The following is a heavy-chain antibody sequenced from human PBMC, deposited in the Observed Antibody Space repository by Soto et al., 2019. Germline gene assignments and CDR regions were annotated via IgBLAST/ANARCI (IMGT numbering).Heavy chain of an antibody. CDR1: GFTVTNKY. Sequence: EVQLVESGGGLIQPGGSLRLSCAASGFTVTNKYMTWVRQAPGKGLEWVSVIYSGGSTSYEDCVKGRFTIPRDNSKNILYLQMNSLRAEDTAVYYCARVDYGDYGWYFDLWGRGTLVTVSS. CDR3: ARVDYGDYGWYFDL. J-gene: IGHJ2*01. CDR2: IYSGGST. V-gene: IGHV3-53*01. D-gene: IGHD4-17*01.